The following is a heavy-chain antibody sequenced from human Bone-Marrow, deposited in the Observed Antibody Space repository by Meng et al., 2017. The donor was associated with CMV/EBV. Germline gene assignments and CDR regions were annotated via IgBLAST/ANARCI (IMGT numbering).Heavy chain of an antibody. V-gene: IGHV4-4*02. J-gene: IGHJ4*02. D-gene: IGHD3/OR15-3a*01. CDR1: GYSISRGYG. CDR2: IYHRGSS. Sequence: LTCAVSGYSISRGYGWSSVRQPRSKGLEWIGEIYHRGSSNYSPSHKSRVTISVDKSKNQFSLRLTSVTAADTAVYYCARVGGLYYFDYWGQGTLVTVSS. CDR3: ARVGGLYYFDY.